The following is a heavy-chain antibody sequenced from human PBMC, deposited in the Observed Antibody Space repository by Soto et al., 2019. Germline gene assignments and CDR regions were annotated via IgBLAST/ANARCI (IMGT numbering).Heavy chain of an antibody. CDR2: ISYDGSNK. CDR1: GFTFSSYT. Sequence: PGGSLRLSCAASGFTFSSYTMHWVRQAPGKGLEWVAVISYDGSNKYYADSVKGRFSISRDNSKNTLYLQMNSLRVEDTAVYYCAGDRIAVAATCDYWGHGTLVTVSS. J-gene: IGHJ4*01. D-gene: IGHD2-15*01. V-gene: IGHV3-30-3*01. CDR3: AGDRIAVAATCDY.